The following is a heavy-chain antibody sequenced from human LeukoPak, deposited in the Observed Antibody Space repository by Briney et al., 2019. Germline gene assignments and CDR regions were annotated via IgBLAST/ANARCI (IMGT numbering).Heavy chain of an antibody. J-gene: IGHJ5*02. Sequence: ASVKVSCKASGYTFTGYYMHWVRQAPGQGLEWMGWINPNSGGTNYAQKFQGRVTMTRDTSISTAYMELSRLRSDDTAVYYCARVFRAAIRVNGFDPWGQGTLVTVSS. CDR1: GYTFTGYY. CDR3: ARVFRAAIRVNGFDP. D-gene: IGHD2-2*01. CDR2: INPNSGGT. V-gene: IGHV1-2*02.